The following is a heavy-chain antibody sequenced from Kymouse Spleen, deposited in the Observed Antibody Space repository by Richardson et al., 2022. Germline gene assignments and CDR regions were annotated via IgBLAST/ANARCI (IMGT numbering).Heavy chain of an antibody. D-gene: IGHD3-9*01. CDR2: INHSGST. J-gene: IGHJ4*02. Sequence: QVQLQQWGAGLLKPSETLSLTCAVYGGSFSGYYWSWIRQPPGKGLEWIGEINHSGSTNYNPSLKSRVTISVDTSKNQFSLKLSSVTAADTAVYYCARNILTGLYYFDYWGQGTLVTVSS. CDR1: GGSFSGYY. V-gene: IGHV4-34*01. CDR3: ARNILTGLYYFDY.